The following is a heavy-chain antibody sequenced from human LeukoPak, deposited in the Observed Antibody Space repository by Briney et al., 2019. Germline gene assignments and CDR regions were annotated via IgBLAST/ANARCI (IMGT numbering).Heavy chain of an antibody. Sequence: ASVKVTCKASVYTFTAYYMHWVRQAPGQGLGWMGWINPNSGGTNYAQKFQGRVTMTRDTSISTAYMELSRLRSDDTAVYYCARVGGDYDHWGQGTLVTVSS. CDR1: VYTFTAYY. CDR3: ARVGGDYDH. J-gene: IGHJ4*02. CDR2: INPNSGGT. V-gene: IGHV1-2*02. D-gene: IGHD4-17*01.